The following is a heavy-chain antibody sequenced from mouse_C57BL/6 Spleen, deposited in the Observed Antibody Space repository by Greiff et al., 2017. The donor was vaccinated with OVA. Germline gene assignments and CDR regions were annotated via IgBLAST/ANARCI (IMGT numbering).Heavy chain of an antibody. CDR1: GYTFTSYW. D-gene: IGHD2-4*01. CDR3: ARPLYDYVPYYAMDY. V-gene: IGHV1-50*01. CDR2: IDPSDSYT. J-gene: IGHJ4*01. Sequence: QVHVKQSGAELVKPGASVKLSCKASGYTFTSYWMQWVKQRPGQGLEWIGEIDPSDSYTNYNQKFKGKATLTVDTSSSTAYMQLSSLTSEDSAVYYCARPLYDYVPYYAMDYWGQGTSVTVSS.